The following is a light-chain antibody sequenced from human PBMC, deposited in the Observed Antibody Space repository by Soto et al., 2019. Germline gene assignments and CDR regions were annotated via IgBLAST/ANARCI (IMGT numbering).Light chain of an antibody. CDR3: QKYYRSCT. CDR2: DAS. J-gene: IGKJ2*02. V-gene: IGKV1-5*01. Sequence: DIQLTQSPSTLSASVGDRVTITCRASQSVTDWLAWYQQKPGKAPKLPIYDASSLQSGVPSRFSGSGSGTEFSLTISSLQPDDFSTYYYQKYYRSCTFGQGTKVEIK. CDR1: QSVTDW.